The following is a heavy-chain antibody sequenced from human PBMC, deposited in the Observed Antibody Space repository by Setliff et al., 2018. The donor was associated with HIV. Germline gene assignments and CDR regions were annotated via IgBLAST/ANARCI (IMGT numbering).Heavy chain of an antibody. CDR3: ARGKSGSYDAYDM. CDR1: GYSISNGYY. J-gene: IGHJ3*02. D-gene: IGHD5-12*01. Sequence: SETLSLTCAVSGYSISNGYYWGWLRQSPGKGLEWIGSMFHSGNTYYNPSLKSRVSMSVDTSTNQVSLQLSSVTAADTAVYYCARGKSGSYDAYDMWGQGTMVTVSS. V-gene: IGHV4-38-2*01. CDR2: MFHSGNT.